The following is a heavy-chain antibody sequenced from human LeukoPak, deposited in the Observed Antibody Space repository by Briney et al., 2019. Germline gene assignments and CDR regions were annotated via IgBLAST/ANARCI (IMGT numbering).Heavy chain of an antibody. CDR3: ARGRHDYGDHRCWFDP. V-gene: IGHV4-34*01. J-gene: IGHJ5*02. CDR1: GGSFGGYY. CDR2: INHSGST. Sequence: PSETLSLTCAVYGGSFGGYYWSWIRQPPGKGLEWIGEINHSGSTNYNPSLKSRVTISVDTSKNQFSLKLSSVTAADTAVYYCARGRHDYGDHRCWFDPWGQGTLVTVSS. D-gene: IGHD4-17*01.